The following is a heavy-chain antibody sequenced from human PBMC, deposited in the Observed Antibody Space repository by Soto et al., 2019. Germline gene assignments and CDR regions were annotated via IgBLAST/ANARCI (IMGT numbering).Heavy chain of an antibody. D-gene: IGHD1-26*01. J-gene: IGHJ4*02. CDR1: GRTFNINADF. Sequence: SEPLSLTCTVSGRTFNINADFWYLAWIRQPPGKGLEWIGSIDNGGNTHYNAPLKSRVIISADTSKNQFSLSLNSVTAADTAVYYCVKRSLLMAPTWGQGIQVTVPQ. CDR2: IDNGGNT. V-gene: IGHV4-39*01. CDR3: VKRSLLMAPT.